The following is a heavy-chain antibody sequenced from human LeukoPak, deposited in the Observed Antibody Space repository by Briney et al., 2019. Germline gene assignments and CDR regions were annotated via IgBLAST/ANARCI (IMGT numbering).Heavy chain of an antibody. CDR3: ARGPPRYYYGSGSYCYYYMDV. CDR1: GFTLCGYE. CDR2: LCSSVSTI. V-gene: IGHV3-48*03. J-gene: IGHJ6*03. Sequence: PVGSLRLSCAASGFTLCGYEMNWVGPAPGKGLGRVSYLCSSVSTISYADSVKGRFTISRDSAKNSLYLQMNSRGAEDKAVYYCARGPPRYYYGSGSYCYYYMDVWGKGTTVTVSS. D-gene: IGHD3-10*01.